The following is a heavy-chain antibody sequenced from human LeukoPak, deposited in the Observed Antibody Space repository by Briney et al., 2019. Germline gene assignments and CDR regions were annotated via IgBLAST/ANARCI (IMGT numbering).Heavy chain of an antibody. CDR3: ARHRNLSGFGY. D-gene: IGHD3-10*01. V-gene: IGHV4-34*01. CDR1: GGSFSGYY. CDR2: INHSGST. Sequence: SETQSLTCAVYGGSFSGYYWSWIRQPPGKGLEWIGEINHSGSTNYNPSLKSRVTISVDTSKNQFSLKLSSVTAADTAVYYCARHRNLSGFGYWGQGTLVTVSS. J-gene: IGHJ4*02.